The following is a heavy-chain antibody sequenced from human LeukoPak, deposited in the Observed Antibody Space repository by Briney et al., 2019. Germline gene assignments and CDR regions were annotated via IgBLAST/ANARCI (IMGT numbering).Heavy chain of an antibody. J-gene: IGHJ4*02. D-gene: IGHD6-13*01. Sequence: PGGSLRLSCAASGFTVSSNYMSWVRQAPGKGLEWVSAISGSGGSTYYADSVKGRFTISRDNSKNTLYLQMNSLRAEDTAVYYCAKDLEVIAAAVPDYWGQGTLVTVSS. V-gene: IGHV3-23*01. CDR3: AKDLEVIAAAVPDY. CDR2: ISGSGGST. CDR1: GFTVSSNY.